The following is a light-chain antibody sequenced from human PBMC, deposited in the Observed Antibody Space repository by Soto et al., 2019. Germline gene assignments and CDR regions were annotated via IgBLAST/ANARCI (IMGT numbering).Light chain of an antibody. V-gene: IGKV3-15*01. CDR2: GAY. J-gene: IGKJ1*01. CDR3: QQYNDWPAMT. Sequence: EIVLTQSPATLSVSRGGRATLSCRASQSVGSNLAWYLQRPGQAPRLLIYGAYTRAPGFPARFSGSGSGTDFTLTISSLQSEDFAVYYCQQYNDWPAMTFGQGTKVDI. CDR1: QSVGSN.